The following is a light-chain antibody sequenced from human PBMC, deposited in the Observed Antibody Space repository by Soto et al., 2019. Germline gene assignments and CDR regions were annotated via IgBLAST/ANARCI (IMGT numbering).Light chain of an antibody. CDR1: SSDVGGYNY. Sequence: QSALTQPPSASGSPGESVTISCTGTSSDVGGYNYVSWYQQHPGKAPKLMIYEVSKRPSGVPDRFSGSKSGNTASLTVSGRQAEDEADYYCNSYAGSNDVVFGGGTKVTVL. J-gene: IGLJ2*01. CDR3: NSYAGSNDVV. CDR2: EVS. V-gene: IGLV2-8*01.